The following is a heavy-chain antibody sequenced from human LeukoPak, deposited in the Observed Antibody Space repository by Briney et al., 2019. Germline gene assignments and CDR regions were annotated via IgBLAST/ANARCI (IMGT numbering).Heavy chain of an antibody. V-gene: IGHV3-33*06. Sequence: DSVKGRFTISRDNSKNMLYLQMNSLRAEDAAVYYCAKGSSGSYYDAFHIWGQGTMVTVSS. CDR3: AKGSSGSYYDAFHI. D-gene: IGHD1-26*01. J-gene: IGHJ3*02.